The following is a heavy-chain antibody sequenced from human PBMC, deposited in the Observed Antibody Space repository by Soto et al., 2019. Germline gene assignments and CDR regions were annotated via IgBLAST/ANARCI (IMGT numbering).Heavy chain of an antibody. CDR3: ARPPAAILRFLEWLLGPGDY. CDR2: ISYDGSNK. Sequence: PGGSLRLSCAASGFTFSSYAMHWVRQAPGKGLEWVAVISYDGSNKYYADSVKGRFTISRDNSKNTLYLQMNSLGAEDTAVYYCARPPAAILRFLEWLLGPGDYWGQGTLVTVSS. CDR1: GFTFSSYA. V-gene: IGHV3-30-3*01. J-gene: IGHJ4*02. D-gene: IGHD3-3*01.